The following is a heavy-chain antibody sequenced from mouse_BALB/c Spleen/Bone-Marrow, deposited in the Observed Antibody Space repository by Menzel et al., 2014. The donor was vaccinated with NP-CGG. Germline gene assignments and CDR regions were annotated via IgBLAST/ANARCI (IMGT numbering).Heavy chain of an antibody. CDR3: SRVLRVYAMDY. CDR1: GFAFSSYD. CDR2: ISSGGSYT. D-gene: IGHD2-4*01. V-gene: IGHV5-9*02. J-gene: IGHJ4*01. Sequence: DVQLVESGGGLVKPGGSLKLSCAASGFAFSSYDMFWVRQTPEKRLEWVATISSGGSYTYYPDSVKGRFTISRDNARNTLYLQMSSLRSEDAALYYCSRVLRVYAMDYWGQGTSVTVSS.